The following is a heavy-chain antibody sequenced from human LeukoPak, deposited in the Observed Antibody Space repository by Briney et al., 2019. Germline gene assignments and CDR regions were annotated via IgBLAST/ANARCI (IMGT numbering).Heavy chain of an antibody. V-gene: IGHV1-3*01. CDR2: INAGNGNT. J-gene: IGHJ4*02. D-gene: IGHD2-21*01. Sequence: GASVKVSFKASGYIFTSYAMHWVRQAPGQRLEWMGWINAGNGNTKYSQKFQGRLAITRDTSASTAYMELSSLRSEDTAVYYCARVPAVISALWDYWGQGTLVTVSS. CDR3: ARVPAVISALWDY. CDR1: GYIFTSYA.